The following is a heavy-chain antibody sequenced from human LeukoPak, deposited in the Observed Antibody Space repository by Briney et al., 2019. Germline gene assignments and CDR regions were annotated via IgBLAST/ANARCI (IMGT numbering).Heavy chain of an antibody. Sequence: SETLSLTCTVSGGSISSSSYYWGWIRQPPGKGLEWIGSIYYSGSTYYNPSLKSRVTISVDTSKNQSSLKLSSVTAADTAVYYCARECIAARGDYYYYMDVWGKGTTVTVSS. CDR1: GGSISSSSYY. V-gene: IGHV4-39*07. D-gene: IGHD6-6*01. CDR2: IYYSGST. CDR3: ARECIAARGDYYYYMDV. J-gene: IGHJ6*03.